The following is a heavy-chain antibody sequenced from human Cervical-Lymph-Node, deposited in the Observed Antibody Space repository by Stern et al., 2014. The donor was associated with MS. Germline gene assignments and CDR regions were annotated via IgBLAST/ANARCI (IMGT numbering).Heavy chain of an antibody. CDR2: IYPGDSDT. J-gene: IGHJ2*01. CDR3: AKTLSGGSRYFDL. CDR1: GYSFSNFW. D-gene: IGHD3-16*01. V-gene: IGHV5-51*03. Sequence: VQLVQSGAEVKKPGESLKISCKGSGYSFSNFWIGWVRQMPGKGLEWMGIIYPGDSDTKYSPSFQGPVTISADKSISTAFLQWSSLKASDTAIYYCAKTLSGGSRYFDLWGRGTLVTVSS.